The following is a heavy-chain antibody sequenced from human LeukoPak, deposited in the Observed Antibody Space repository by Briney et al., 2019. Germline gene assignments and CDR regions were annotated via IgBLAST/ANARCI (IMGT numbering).Heavy chain of an antibody. D-gene: IGHD1-26*01. CDR3: ARVGATLDVDY. CDR1: GGSISSYY. J-gene: IGHJ4*02. CDR2: IYYSGST. V-gene: IGHV4-59*01. Sequence: SETLSLTCTVSGGSISSYYWSWIRQPPGKGLEWIGYIYYSGSTNYNPSLKSRVTISVDTSKNQFSLKLSSVTAADTAVYYCARVGATLDVDYWGQGTLVTVSS.